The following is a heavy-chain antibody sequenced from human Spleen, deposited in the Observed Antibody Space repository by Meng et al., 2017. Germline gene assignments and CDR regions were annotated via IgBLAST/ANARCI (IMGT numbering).Heavy chain of an antibody. Sequence: QIQLVQSGAEVKKPGASVKVSCKASGYTFNLYVISWVRQAPGQGPEWMGWIGPYNGHTDYAPQVQDRLTITTDTSTSTVFMELRGLRSDDTAVYYCARSKYCSSANCYGSGTDYWGQGTLVTVSS. CDR2: IGPYNGHT. V-gene: IGHV1-18*01. D-gene: IGHD2-2*01. CDR3: ARSKYCSSANCYGSGTDY. J-gene: IGHJ4*02. CDR1: GYTFNLYV.